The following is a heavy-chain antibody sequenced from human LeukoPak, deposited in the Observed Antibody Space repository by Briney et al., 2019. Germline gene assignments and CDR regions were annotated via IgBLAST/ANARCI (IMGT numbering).Heavy chain of an antibody. CDR3: ARGRSPEEDAFDI. Sequence: GGSLRLSCAASGFTVSSNYMSWVRQAPGKGLEWVSVIYSGGSTYYADSVKGRFTISRDNSKNTLYLQMNSLRAEDTAVYYCARGRSPEEDAFDIWGQGTMVTVSS. J-gene: IGHJ3*02. CDR1: GFTVSSNY. CDR2: IYSGGST. V-gene: IGHV3-53*01.